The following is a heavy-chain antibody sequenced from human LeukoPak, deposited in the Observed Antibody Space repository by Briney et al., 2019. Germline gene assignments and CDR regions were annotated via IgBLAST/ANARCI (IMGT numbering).Heavy chain of an antibody. CDR2: IYTSGST. V-gene: IGHV4-61*02. J-gene: IGHJ4*02. CDR3: ARDRGVEGITIFGVVDY. D-gene: IGHD3-3*01. Sequence: PSQTLSLTCTVSGDSISSGSYYRSWIRQPAGKGLEWIGRIYTSGSTNYNPSLKSRVTISVDTSKNQFSLKLSSVTAADTAVYYCARDRGVEGITIFGVVDYWGQGTLVTVSS. CDR1: GDSISSGSYY.